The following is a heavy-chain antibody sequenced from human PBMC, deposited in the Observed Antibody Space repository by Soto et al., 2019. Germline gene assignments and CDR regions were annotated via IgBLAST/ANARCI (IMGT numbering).Heavy chain of an antibody. Sequence: SVKVSCKASGFTFTSSAFQWVRRARGQRLEWIGWIAVGSGYTNYAQRFQDRVTLTRDMSTATTYMELSRLTSEDTAVYYCASQSIAAAGMCFDYWGQGTMVTVYS. V-gene: IGHV1-58*01. J-gene: IGHJ4*02. CDR2: IAVGSGYT. CDR1: GFTFTSSA. CDR3: ASQSIAAAGMCFDY. D-gene: IGHD6-13*01.